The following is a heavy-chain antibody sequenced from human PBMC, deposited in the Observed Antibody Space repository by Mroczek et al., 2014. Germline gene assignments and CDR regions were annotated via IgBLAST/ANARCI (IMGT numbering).Heavy chain of an antibody. CDR2: IYYSGST. V-gene: IGHV4-39*01. J-gene: IGHJ6*03. Sequence: QVQLQESGPGLVKPSETLSLTCTVSGGSISSSSYYWGWIRQPPGKGLEWIGSIYYSGSTYYNPSLKSRVTISVDTSKNQFSLKLSSVTAADTAVYYCARRSGYYYYYYMDVWGKGTTVTVSS. D-gene: IGHD3-10*01. CDR3: ARRSGYYYYYYMDV. CDR1: GGSISSSSYY.